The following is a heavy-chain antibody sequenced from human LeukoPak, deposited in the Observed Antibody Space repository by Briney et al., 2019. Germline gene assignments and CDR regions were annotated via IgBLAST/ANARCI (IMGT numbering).Heavy chain of an antibody. CDR3: ASFKSSYYYGMDV. CDR1: GGSISSYY. V-gene: IGHV4-59*08. Sequence: PSQTLSLTCTVSGGSISSYYWSWIRQPPGKGLEWIGYIYYSGSTNYNPSLKSRVTISVDTSKNQFSLKLSSVTAADTAVYYCASFKSSYYYGMDVWGQGTTVTVSS. J-gene: IGHJ6*02. CDR2: IYYSGST.